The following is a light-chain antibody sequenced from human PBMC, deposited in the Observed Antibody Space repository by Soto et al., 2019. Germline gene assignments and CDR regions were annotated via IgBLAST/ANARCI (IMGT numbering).Light chain of an antibody. CDR3: QQYCIT. CDR1: QSVSSSY. CDR2: GAS. J-gene: IGKJ4*01. Sequence: EIVLTQSPGTLSLSPGDRATLSCRASQSVSSSYLAWYQQKPGQAPRLLIYGASSRATGIPDRFSGSGSGTDFTLTISRLEPEDFAVYYCQQYCITFGGGTKVEIK. V-gene: IGKV3-20*01.